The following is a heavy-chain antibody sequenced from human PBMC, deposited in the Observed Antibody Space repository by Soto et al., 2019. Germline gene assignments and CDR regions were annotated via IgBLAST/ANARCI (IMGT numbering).Heavy chain of an antibody. CDR3: ARAMEYYDSSGYYYPFDY. J-gene: IGHJ4*02. CDR2: IIPIFGTA. V-gene: IGHV1-69*13. CDR1: GGTFSSYA. D-gene: IGHD3-22*01. Sequence: SVKVSCKASGGTFSSYAISWVRQAPGQGLEWMGGIIPIFGTANYAQKFQGRVTITADESTSTAYMELSSLRSEDTAVYYCARAMEYYDSSGYYYPFDYWGQGTLVT.